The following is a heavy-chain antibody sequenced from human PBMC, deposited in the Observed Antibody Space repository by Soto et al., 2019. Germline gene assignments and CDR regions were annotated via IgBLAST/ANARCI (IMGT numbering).Heavy chain of an antibody. Sequence: SETLSLTCTVSGGSISGYYWSWIRQPPGKGLVWLGYIFYSGTTNYNPSLQSRLTISVDRSKNKYSLTLSSVTAEDKAVYYCARGGGRGVPGGDNFAYWGLGTLVTVSS. V-gene: IGHV4-59*01. CDR3: ARGGGRGVPGGDNFAY. CDR1: GGSISGYY. D-gene: IGHD2-21*02. CDR2: IFYSGTT. J-gene: IGHJ4*02.